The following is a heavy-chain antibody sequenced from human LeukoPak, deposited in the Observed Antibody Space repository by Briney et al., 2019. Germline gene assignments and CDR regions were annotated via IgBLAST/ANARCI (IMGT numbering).Heavy chain of an antibody. CDR2: INHSGST. D-gene: IGHD6-13*01. Sequence: TSETLSLTCAVYGGSFSGYYWSWIRQPPGRGLEWIGEINHSGSTNYNPSLKSRVTISVDTSKNQFSLKLSSVTAADTAVYYCARRPGYSSSWYRPFDYWGQGTLVTVSS. V-gene: IGHV4-34*01. J-gene: IGHJ4*02. CDR3: ARRPGYSSSWYRPFDY. CDR1: GGSFSGYY.